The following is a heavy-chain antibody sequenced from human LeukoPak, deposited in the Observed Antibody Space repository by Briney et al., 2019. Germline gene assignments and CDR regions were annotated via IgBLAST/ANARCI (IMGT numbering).Heavy chain of an antibody. Sequence: GGSLRLSCAASGFTFSSYTMNWVRQAPGKGLEWVSYISSDSGAIYYADSMKGRFTISRDNAQKSLYLQMNSLRAEDTAVYYCARELAYWGQGALVTVSS. J-gene: IGHJ4*02. CDR2: ISSDSGAI. V-gene: IGHV3-48*01. CDR3: ARELAY. CDR1: GFTFSSYT.